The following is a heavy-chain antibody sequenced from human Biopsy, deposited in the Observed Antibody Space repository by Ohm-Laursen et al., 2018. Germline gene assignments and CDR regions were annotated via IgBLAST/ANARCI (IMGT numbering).Heavy chain of an antibody. J-gene: IGHJ6*02. Sequence: SDTLSFTCIVSGGSISSDWWSWIRQTQGKGLEWIGYVYYSGTTTYNPSLRSRVTISVDTSMNQISLRLQSVTAADTAIYYCTRATNSTGWPYYYFYGMDIWGQGTTVTVSS. CDR3: TRATNSTGWPYYYFYGMDI. CDR2: VYYSGTT. CDR1: GGSISSDW. V-gene: IGHV4-59*07. D-gene: IGHD2/OR15-2a*01.